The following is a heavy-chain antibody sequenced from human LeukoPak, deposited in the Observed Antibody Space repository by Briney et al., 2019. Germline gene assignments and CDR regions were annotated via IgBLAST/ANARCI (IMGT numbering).Heavy chain of an antibody. V-gene: IGHV4-59*01. CDR2: IYYSGST. D-gene: IGHD4-17*01. Sequence: SETLSLTCTVSGGSISSYYWSWIRQPPGKGLEWIGYIYYSGSTNYNPSLKSRVTISVDTSKNQFSLELSSVAAADTAVYYCARVRYGDRFDYWGQGTLVTVSS. CDR1: GGSISSYY. CDR3: ARVRYGDRFDY. J-gene: IGHJ4*02.